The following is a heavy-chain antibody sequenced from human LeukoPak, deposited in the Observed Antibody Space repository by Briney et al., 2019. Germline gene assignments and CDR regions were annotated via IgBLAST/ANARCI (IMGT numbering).Heavy chain of an antibody. CDR2: MNPNSGNT. J-gene: IGHJ3*02. Sequence: ASVKVSCKASGYTFTSYDINWVRQATGQGLEWMGWMNPNSGNTGYAQKFQGRVTMTRDTSISTAYMELSRLRSDDTAVYYCARSLLGPDAFDIWGQGTMVTVSS. CDR3: ARSLLGPDAFDI. D-gene: IGHD1-26*01. CDR1: GYTFTSYD. V-gene: IGHV1-8*01.